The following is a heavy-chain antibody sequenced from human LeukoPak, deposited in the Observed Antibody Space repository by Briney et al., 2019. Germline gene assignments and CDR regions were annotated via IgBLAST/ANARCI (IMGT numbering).Heavy chain of an antibody. V-gene: IGHV1-2*02. CDR3: AMIAVAGLYYFDY. CDR1: GYTFTNNY. D-gene: IGHD6-19*01. CDR2: INPNSGGT. J-gene: IGHJ4*02. Sequence: ASVKVSCKASGYTFTNNYIFWVRQAPGQGLEWMGWINPNSGGTNYAQKFQGRVTMTRDTSISTAYMELSRLRSDDTAVYYCAMIAVAGLYYFDYWGQGTLVTVSS.